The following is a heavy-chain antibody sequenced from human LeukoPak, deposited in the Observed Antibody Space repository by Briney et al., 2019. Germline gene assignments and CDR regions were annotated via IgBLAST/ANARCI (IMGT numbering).Heavy chain of an antibody. CDR3: AKGPTPLHTPFDY. J-gene: IGHJ4*02. Sequence: PGGSLRLSCAASGFIFSSYAMSWVRQAPGKGLEWVSAISGSGGSTYYADSVKGRFTISRDNSKNTLYLQMNSLRAEDTAVYYCAKGPTPLHTPFDYWGQGTLVTVSS. CDR2: ISGSGGST. V-gene: IGHV3-23*01. D-gene: IGHD2-15*01. CDR1: GFIFSSYA.